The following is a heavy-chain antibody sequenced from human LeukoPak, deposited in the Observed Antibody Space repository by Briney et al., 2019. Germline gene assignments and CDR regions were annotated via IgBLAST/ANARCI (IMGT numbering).Heavy chain of an antibody. D-gene: IGHD5-12*01. CDR2: IYYSGST. CDR3: ASGGYANNNFDY. Sequence: SETLSLTCTVSGGSISSSSYYWGWIRQPPGKGLEWIGSIYYSGSTYYNPSLKSRVTISVDTSKNQFSLKLSSVTAADTAVYYCASGGYANNNFDYWGQGTLVTVSS. V-gene: IGHV4-39*07. J-gene: IGHJ4*02. CDR1: GGSISSSSYY.